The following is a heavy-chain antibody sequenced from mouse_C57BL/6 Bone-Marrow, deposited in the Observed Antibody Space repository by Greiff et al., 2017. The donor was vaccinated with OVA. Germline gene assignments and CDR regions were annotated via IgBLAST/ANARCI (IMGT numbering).Heavy chain of an antibody. J-gene: IGHJ3*01. CDR2: INPGSGGT. D-gene: IGHD2-1*01. CDR3: ARRIYYGNYVAY. Sequence: QVQLQQSGAELVRPGTSVKVSCKASGYAFTNYLIEWVKQRPGQGLEWIGVINPGSGGTNYNEKFKGKATLTADKSSSTAYMQLSSLTSEDSAVYFCARRIYYGNYVAYRGQGTLVTVSA. V-gene: IGHV1-54*01. CDR1: GYAFTNYL.